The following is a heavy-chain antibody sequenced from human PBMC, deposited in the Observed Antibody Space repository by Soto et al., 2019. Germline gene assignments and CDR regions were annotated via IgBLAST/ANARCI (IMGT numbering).Heavy chain of an antibody. J-gene: IGHJ4*02. CDR3: AKDQGSSWYEIDY. D-gene: IGHD6-13*01. CDR2: ISGSGGST. Sequence: EVQLLESGGGLVQPGGSLRLSCAASGLTFSNYAVTWVRQPPGKGLEWVSTISGSGGSTYYADSVKGRFTISRDNSKNTLYLQMNSLRAEATAVYYCAKDQGSSWYEIDYWGEGTLVTVS. V-gene: IGHV3-23*01. CDR1: GLTFSNYA.